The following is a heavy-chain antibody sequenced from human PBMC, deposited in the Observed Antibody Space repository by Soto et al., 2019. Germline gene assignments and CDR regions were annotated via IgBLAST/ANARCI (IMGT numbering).Heavy chain of an antibody. CDR2: IYSGGST. CDR3: ARDFTYGSGSYLYYYGMDV. Sequence: EVQLVESGGGLVQPGGSLRLSWAASGFTVSSNYMSWVRQAPGKGLEWVSVIYSGGSTYYADSVKGRFTISRDNSKNTLYLQMNSLRAEDTAVYYCARDFTYGSGSYLYYYGMDVWGQGTTVTVSS. CDR1: GFTVSSNY. J-gene: IGHJ6*02. D-gene: IGHD3-10*01. V-gene: IGHV3-66*01.